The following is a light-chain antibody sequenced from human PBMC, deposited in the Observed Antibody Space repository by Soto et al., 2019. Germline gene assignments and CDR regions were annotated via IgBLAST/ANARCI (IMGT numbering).Light chain of an antibody. J-gene: IGKJ4*02. Sequence: EIVLTQSPATLSLSPGERATLSCRASQSVGTYLAWYQQKPGQAPRLLTYEATNRATGIPTKFSGSGSGTDFPPTNTSLEPENSAVYYCQQRRNWHITYCGGTKVEV. CDR1: QSVGTY. CDR3: QQRRNWHIT. V-gene: IGKV3-11*01. CDR2: EAT.